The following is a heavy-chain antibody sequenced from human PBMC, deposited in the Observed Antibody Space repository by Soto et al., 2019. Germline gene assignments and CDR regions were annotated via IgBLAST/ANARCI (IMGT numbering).Heavy chain of an antibody. Sequence: GGSLRLSCAASGFTFSSYGMHWVRQAPGKGLEWVAVIWYDGSNKYYADSVKGRFTISRDNSKNTLYLQMNSLRAEDTAVYYCARAGIQLLLRAPVYWGQGTLVTVYS. J-gene: IGHJ4*02. CDR2: IWYDGSNK. CDR3: ARAGIQLLLRAPVY. V-gene: IGHV3-33*01. CDR1: GFTFSSYG. D-gene: IGHD2-15*01.